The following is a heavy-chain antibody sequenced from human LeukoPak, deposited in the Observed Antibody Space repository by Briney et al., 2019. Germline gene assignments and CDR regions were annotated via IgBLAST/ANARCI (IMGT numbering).Heavy chain of an antibody. D-gene: IGHD3-10*01. V-gene: IGHV4-38-2*02. Sequence: SETLSLTCTVSGYSISSGFYWGWIRQPPGKGLEWIGSIYHSGSTYYNPSLESRVTISVDTSKNQFSLKVISVTAADTAVYYCANTFYYGSGSPRKFDSWGQGTLVTVSS. CDR2: IYHSGST. J-gene: IGHJ4*02. CDR3: ANTFYYGSGSPRKFDS. CDR1: GYSISSGFY.